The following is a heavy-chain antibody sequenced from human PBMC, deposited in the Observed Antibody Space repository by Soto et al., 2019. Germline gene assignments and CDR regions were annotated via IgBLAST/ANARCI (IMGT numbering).Heavy chain of an antibody. CDR3: ARDAAMVTGDAFDI. CDR1: GFTFSSYA. CDR2: ISYDGSNK. Sequence: ESGGGVVQPGRSLRLSCAASGFTFSSYAMHWVRQAPGKGLEWVAVISYDGSNKYYADSVKGRFTISRDNSKNTLYLQMNSLRAEDTAVYYCARDAAMVTGDAFDIWGQGTMVTVSS. V-gene: IGHV3-30-3*01. D-gene: IGHD5-18*01. J-gene: IGHJ3*02.